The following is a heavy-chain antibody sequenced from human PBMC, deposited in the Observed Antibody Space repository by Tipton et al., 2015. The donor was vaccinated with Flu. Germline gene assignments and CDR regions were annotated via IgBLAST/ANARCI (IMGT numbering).Heavy chain of an antibody. V-gene: IGHV3-7*03. CDR3: AAFCGGDCYIVNY. Sequence: GSLRLSCAASGFTLSTYWMTWVRQAPGKGLEWVANINQDGSVKYYVDSVKGRFTISRDNAKNSLYLEMNSLRADDAAVYYCAAFCGGDCYIVNYWGQGTLVTVSS. CDR1: GFTLSTYW. CDR2: INQDGSVK. J-gene: IGHJ4*02. D-gene: IGHD2-21*01.